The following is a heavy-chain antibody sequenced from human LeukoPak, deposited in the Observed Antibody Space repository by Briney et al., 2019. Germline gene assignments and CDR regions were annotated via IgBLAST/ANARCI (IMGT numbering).Heavy chain of an antibody. J-gene: IGHJ4*02. CDR1: GYTFSSYE. CDR3: ANGAPYFYDSSAYLL. CDR2: ISSSGRTM. D-gene: IGHD3-22*01. V-gene: IGHV3-23*01. Sequence: SGGSLRLSCAASGYTFSSYEMNWVRQAPGKGLEWISHISSSGRTMYYADSVKGRFTISRDNSKNTLYLQMNSLRAEDSAVYYCANGAPYFYDSSAYLLWGQGTLVTVSS.